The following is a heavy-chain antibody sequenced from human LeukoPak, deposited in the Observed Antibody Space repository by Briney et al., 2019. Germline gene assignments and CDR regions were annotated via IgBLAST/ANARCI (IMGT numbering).Heavy chain of an antibody. CDR1: GGSISSYY. J-gene: IGHJ5*02. D-gene: IGHD4-23*01. CDR3: ARHTDYGGDSTWFDP. CDR2: IYYSGST. V-gene: IGHV4-59*08. Sequence: SETLSLTCTVSGGSISSYYWSWIRQPPGKGLEWIGYIYYSGSTNYNPSLKSRVTISVDTSKNQFSLKLTSVTAADTAVYYCARHTDYGGDSTWFDPWGQGTLVTVSS.